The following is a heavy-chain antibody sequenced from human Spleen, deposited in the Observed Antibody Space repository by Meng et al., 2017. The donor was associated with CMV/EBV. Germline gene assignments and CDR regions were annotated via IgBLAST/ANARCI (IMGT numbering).Heavy chain of an antibody. Sequence: SVKVSCKASGGTFSSYAISWVRQAPGQGLEWMGGIIPIFGTANYAQKFQGRVTITTDESTSTAYMELSSLRSEDTAVYDCARVYRSRFGGLSTYYYFGMDVWGQGTTVTVSS. D-gene: IGHD3-10*01. CDR1: GGTFSSYA. CDR2: IIPIFGTA. J-gene: IGHJ6*02. CDR3: ARVYRSRFGGLSTYYYFGMDV. V-gene: IGHV1-69*05.